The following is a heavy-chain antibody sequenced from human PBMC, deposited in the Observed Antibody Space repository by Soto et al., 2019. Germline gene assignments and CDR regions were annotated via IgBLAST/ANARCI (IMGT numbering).Heavy chain of an antibody. CDR2: ISYDGSNK. J-gene: IGHJ6*02. CDR3: EKGPAIVLVPAAMNYYYGMDV. Sequence: QVQLVESGGGVVQPGRSLRLSCAASGFTFSSYGMHWVRQAPGKGLEWVAVISYDGSNKYYADSVKGRFTISRDNYKNTLYLQMNSLRSEDTVVYYCEKGPAIVLVPAAMNYYYGMDVWGQGTTVTVS. CDR1: GFTFSSYG. V-gene: IGHV3-30*18. D-gene: IGHD2-2*01.